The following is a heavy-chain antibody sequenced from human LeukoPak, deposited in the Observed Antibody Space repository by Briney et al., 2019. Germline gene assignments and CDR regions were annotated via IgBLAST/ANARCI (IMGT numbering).Heavy chain of an antibody. CDR2: FDPEDGET. J-gene: IGHJ5*02. CDR1: GYTLTELS. Sequence: ASVKVSCKVSGYTLTELSMHWVRQAPGKGLEWMGGFDPEDGETIYAQKFQGRVTITRDTSASTAYMELSSLRSEDTAVYYCARGMWLGNWFDPWGQGTLVTVSS. CDR3: ARGMWLGNWFDP. V-gene: IGHV1-24*01. D-gene: IGHD3-22*01.